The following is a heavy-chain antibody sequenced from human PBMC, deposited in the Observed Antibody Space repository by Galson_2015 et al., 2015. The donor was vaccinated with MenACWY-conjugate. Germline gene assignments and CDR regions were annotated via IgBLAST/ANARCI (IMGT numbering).Heavy chain of an antibody. CDR1: GYTFTSYA. J-gene: IGHJ3*02. V-gene: IGHV1-3*01. D-gene: IGHD3-10*01. CDR3: ARVSYYGSGSYYKRHPGAFDI. Sequence: SVKVSCKASGYTFTSYAMHWVRQAPGQRLEWMGWINAGNGNTKYSQKFQGRVTITRDTSASTAYMELSSLRSEDTAVYYCARVSYYGSGSYYKRHPGAFDIWGQGTMVTVSS. CDR2: INAGNGNT.